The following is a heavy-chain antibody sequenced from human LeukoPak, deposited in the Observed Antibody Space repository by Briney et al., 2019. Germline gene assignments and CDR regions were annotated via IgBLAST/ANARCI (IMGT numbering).Heavy chain of an antibody. CDR3: ARDVHGDYGSGWFDP. CDR1: GGTFNNSA. J-gene: IGHJ5*02. CDR2: IMHLFGTA. V-gene: IGHV1-69*05. D-gene: IGHD4-17*01. Sequence: SVKVSCKTSGGTFNNSAISWVRQAPGQGLEWLGGIMHLFGTAGYAQKFQGRVTITKDESTRTVYLELTSLTSDDTAVYYCARDVHGDYGSGWFDPWGQGTLVSVSS.